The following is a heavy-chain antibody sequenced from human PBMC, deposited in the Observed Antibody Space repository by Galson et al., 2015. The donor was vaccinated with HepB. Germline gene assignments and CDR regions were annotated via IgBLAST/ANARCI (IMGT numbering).Heavy chain of an antibody. CDR3: ARVPVAVAGLDY. CDR2: IYHSGST. Sequence: SEPLSLTCAVSGGSISSSNWWSWVRQPPGKGLEWIGEIYHSGSTNYNPSLKSRVTISVDKSKNQFSLKLSSVTAADTAVYYCARVPVAVAGLDYWGQGTLVTVSS. V-gene: IGHV4-4*02. D-gene: IGHD6-19*01. CDR1: GGSISSSNW. J-gene: IGHJ4*02.